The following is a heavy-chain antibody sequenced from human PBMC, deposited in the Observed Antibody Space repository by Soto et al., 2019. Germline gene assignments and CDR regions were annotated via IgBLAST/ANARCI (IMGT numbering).Heavy chain of an antibody. CDR1: GFTFSDFY. Sequence: QVPLVESGGGLVKPGGSLKLSCAASGFTFSDFYMTWIRQAPGKGLEWISYISTTSSHTNYADSVKGRFTVSRDNANNLLYLEMNDLRGDDTAVYFCARERDTYGHGFFDYWGRGALVTVSS. J-gene: IGHJ4*02. CDR2: ISTTSSHT. CDR3: ARERDTYGHGFFDY. D-gene: IGHD5-18*01. V-gene: IGHV3-11*05.